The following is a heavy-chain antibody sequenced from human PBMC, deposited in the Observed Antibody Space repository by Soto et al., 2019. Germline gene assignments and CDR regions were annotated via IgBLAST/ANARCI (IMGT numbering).Heavy chain of an antibody. Sequence: ASVKVSCKASGYTFTSYGISWVRQAPGQGLEWMGWISAYNGNTNYAQKLQGRVTMTTDTSTSTAYMELRSLRSDDTAVYYCAREPGIAARPWYWSDPWGQGTLVTVSS. CDR1: GYTFTSYG. D-gene: IGHD6-6*01. CDR3: AREPGIAARPWYWSDP. CDR2: ISAYNGNT. V-gene: IGHV1-18*01. J-gene: IGHJ5*02.